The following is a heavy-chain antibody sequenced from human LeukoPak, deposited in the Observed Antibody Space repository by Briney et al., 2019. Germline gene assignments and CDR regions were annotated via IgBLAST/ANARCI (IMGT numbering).Heavy chain of an antibody. V-gene: IGHV3-74*01. D-gene: IGHD1-26*01. J-gene: IGHJ4*02. CDR3: ARALGSYFDY. CDR2: INSDGSSS. Sequence: QPGGPLRLSCAASGFTFSRDWMHWVRQAPGKGLVWVSRINSDGSSSNYADSMKGRFTISRDNAKNTLFLQMNSLRAEDTAVYYCARALGSYFDYWGQGTLVTVSS. CDR1: GFTFSRDW.